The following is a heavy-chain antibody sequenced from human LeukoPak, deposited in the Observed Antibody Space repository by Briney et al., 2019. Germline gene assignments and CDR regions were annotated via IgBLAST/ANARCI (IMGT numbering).Heavy chain of an antibody. V-gene: IGHV3-30*18. CDR1: GFTFSSYG. D-gene: IGHD3-10*01. CDR2: ISYDGSSK. Sequence: RPGGSLRLSCAASGFTFSSYGMHWVRQAPGKGLEWVAVISYDGSSKYYADSVKGRFTISRDNSKNTLYLQMNSLRAEDTAVYYCAKDFNIPLLNYYYGMDVWGQGTTVTVSS. CDR3: AKDFNIPLLNYYYGMDV. J-gene: IGHJ6*02.